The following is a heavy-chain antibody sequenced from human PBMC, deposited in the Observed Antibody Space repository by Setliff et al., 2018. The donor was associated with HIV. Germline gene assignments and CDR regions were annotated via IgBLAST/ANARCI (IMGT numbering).Heavy chain of an antibody. CDR2: IYYSGSS. J-gene: IGHJ5*02. D-gene: IGHD3-10*01. CDR3: ARGHGSGSPANWFDP. CDR1: GGFISSSGYY. V-gene: IGHV4-39*07. Sequence: LSLTCTVSGGFISSSGYYWGWIRQPPGKGLEWIGIIYYSGSSYYNPSLKSRVTISVDTSKKQFSLKLSSVTAADTAVYYCARGHGSGSPANWFDPWGQGALVTV.